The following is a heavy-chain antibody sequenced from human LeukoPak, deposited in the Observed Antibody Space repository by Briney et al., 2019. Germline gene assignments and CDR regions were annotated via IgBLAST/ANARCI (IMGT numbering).Heavy chain of an antibody. V-gene: IGHV4-59*11. J-gene: IGHJ5*02. CDR2: IYYRENS. CDR3: ARVSCTTTSCPGWFDP. Sequence: PSHTLSLTRTVSGRFNSDHYWSWARHPPGRGLEGIGYIYYRENSNYNPSIKSRVARSVDTSKNHFSRRLSAVTAADTAVYLCARVSCTTTSCPGWFDPWGQGTLVTVSS. D-gene: IGHD2-2*01. CDR1: GRFNSDHY.